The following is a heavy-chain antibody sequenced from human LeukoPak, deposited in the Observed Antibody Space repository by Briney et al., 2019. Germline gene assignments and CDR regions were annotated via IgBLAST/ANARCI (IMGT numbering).Heavy chain of an antibody. Sequence: GGSLRLSCAAPGFTFSGYSMHWVRQAPGKGLEWVSYISSSSSTIYYADSVKGRFTISRDNAKNSLFLQMNSLRDEDTAVYYCAKDLTTLTLGKDYWGQGTLVTVSS. CDR3: AKDLTTLTLGKDY. CDR1: GFTFSGYS. D-gene: IGHD4-17*01. CDR2: ISSSSSTI. V-gene: IGHV3-48*02. J-gene: IGHJ4*02.